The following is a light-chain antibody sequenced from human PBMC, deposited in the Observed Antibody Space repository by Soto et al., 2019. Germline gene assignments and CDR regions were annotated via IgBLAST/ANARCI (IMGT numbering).Light chain of an antibody. CDR3: QKYNSAPWT. V-gene: IGKV1-39*01. CDR2: SAS. CDR1: QSISPY. Sequence: DIQMTQSPSSLSASVGDRVTITCRASQSISPYLNWYQQKPGKAPNLLIYSASILESGVPSRFSGSGSGTDFTLTISSLQPEDVATYYCQKYNSAPWTFGQGTKVDIK. J-gene: IGKJ1*01.